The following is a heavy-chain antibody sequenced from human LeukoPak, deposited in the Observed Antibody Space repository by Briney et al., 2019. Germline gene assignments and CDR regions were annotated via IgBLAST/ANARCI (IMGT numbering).Heavy chain of an antibody. CDR2: ISGSGGST. J-gene: IGHJ4*02. V-gene: IGHV3-23*01. D-gene: IGHD4-11*01. CDR1: GFTFSSYA. CDR3: ARSPTVTTLNFDY. Sequence: GGSLRLSCAASGFTFSSYAMSWVRQAPGKGLEWVSAISGSGGSTYYADSVKGRFTISRDNAKNSLYLQMNSLRAEDTAVYYCARSPTVTTLNFDYWGQGTLVTVSS.